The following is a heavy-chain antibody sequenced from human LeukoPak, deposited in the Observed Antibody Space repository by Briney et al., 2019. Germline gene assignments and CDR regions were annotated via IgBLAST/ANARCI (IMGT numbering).Heavy chain of an antibody. CDR2: IYYSGST. CDR1: GGSISSHC. CDR3: ARAGGQLELRGAFDI. D-gene: IGHD1-7*01. J-gene: IGHJ3*02. Sequence: SETLSLTCTVSGGSISSHCWSWIRQPPGKGLEWIGYIYYSGSTNYNPSLKSRVTTSVDTSKNQFSLKLSSVTAADTAVYYCARAGGQLELRGAFDIWGQGTMVTVSS. V-gene: IGHV4-59*11.